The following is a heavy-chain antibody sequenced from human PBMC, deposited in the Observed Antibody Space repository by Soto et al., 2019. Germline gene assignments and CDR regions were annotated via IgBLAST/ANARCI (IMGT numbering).Heavy chain of an antibody. CDR3: AASPSFWQNYYYGAMDV. J-gene: IGHJ6*02. CDR2: INAGNGNT. CDR1: GYTFTSYA. Sequence: ASVKVSCKASGYTFTSYAMHWVRQAPGQRLEWMGWINAGNGNTNYSQKFQGRVTITRDTSTNTTYMDLSGLRSEDTAVYYCAASPSFWQNYYYGAMDVWGQGTTVTVSS. V-gene: IGHV1-3*01.